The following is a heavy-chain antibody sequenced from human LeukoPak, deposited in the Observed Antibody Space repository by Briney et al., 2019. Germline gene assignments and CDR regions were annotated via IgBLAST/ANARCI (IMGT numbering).Heavy chain of an antibody. CDR3: AKVPPESSERGDYFDY. D-gene: IGHD1-26*01. V-gene: IGHV3-23*01. CDR1: GFTFSSYA. J-gene: IGHJ4*02. CDR2: ISGSGGST. Sequence: GGSLRLSCAASGFTFSSYAMSWVRQAPGKGLEWVSAISGSGGSTYYADSVKGRFTISRDNSKNTLYLQMNSLRAEDTAVYYCAKVPPESSERGDYFDYWGQGTLVTVSS.